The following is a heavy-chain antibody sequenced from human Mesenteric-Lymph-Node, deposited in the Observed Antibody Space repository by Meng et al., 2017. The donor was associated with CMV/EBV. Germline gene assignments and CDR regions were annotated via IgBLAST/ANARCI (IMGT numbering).Heavy chain of an antibody. CDR1: GGSFSGYY. J-gene: IGHJ6*02. CDR2: INHNERT. CDR3: VRRGTYDSYYYGMDV. D-gene: IGHD1-26*01. Sequence: GSLRLSCAVYGGSFSGYYWNWIRQPPGKVLEWIGEINHNERTNYNPSLKTRITISVDTSKNQFSLKLSSVTAADTAVYFCVRRGTYDSYYYGMDVWGQGTTVTVSS. V-gene: IGHV4-34*01.